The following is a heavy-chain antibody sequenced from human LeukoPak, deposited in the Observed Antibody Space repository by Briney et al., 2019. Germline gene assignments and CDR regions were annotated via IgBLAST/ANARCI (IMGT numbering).Heavy chain of an antibody. CDR1: GYTFTGYY. J-gene: IGHJ5*02. D-gene: IGHD3-22*01. CDR3: ARGGITMIVVARDWFDP. Sequence: ASVKVSCKASGYTFTGYYMHWVRQAPGQGLEWMGRINPNSGGTNYAQKFQGRVTMTRDTSISTAYMELSSLRSEDTAVYYCARGGITMIVVARDWFDPWGQGTLVTVSS. V-gene: IGHV1-2*06. CDR2: INPNSGGT.